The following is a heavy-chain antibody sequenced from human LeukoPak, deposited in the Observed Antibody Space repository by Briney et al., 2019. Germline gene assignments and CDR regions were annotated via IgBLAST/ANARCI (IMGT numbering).Heavy chain of an antibody. CDR2: VNTDGSYT. J-gene: IGHJ5*02. V-gene: IGHV3-74*01. CDR1: GFTFSNSW. D-gene: IGHD1-26*01. CDR3: ARGYSNAWLNWFDP. Sequence: GGSLRLSCVASGFTFSNSWMHWVRQGPGKGPVWVSVVNTDGSYTNYADSVKGRFTISRDNAKGTLYLQMDSLRDEDTALYYCARGYSNAWLNWFDPWGQGTLVTVSS.